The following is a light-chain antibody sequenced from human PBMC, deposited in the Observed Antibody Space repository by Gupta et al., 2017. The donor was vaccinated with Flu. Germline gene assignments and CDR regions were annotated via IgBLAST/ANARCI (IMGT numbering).Light chain of an antibody. CDR3: QSSDRRLKTRV. J-gene: IGLJ3*02. Sequence: VTISCSGTTSSVVDGYDVHWYQQLPGAEPSLLLNCNTNRPAGVPARFSGYKSGTYASPVTIGLQAEDEADDYCQSSDRRLKTRVFGGGTKLTVL. CDR2: CNT. V-gene: IGLV1-40*01. CDR1: TSSVVDGYD.